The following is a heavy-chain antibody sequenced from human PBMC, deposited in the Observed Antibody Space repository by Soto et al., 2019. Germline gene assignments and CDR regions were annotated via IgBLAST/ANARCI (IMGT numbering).Heavy chain of an antibody. V-gene: IGHV1-69*13. CDR1: GGTFSSYA. Sequence: GASVKVSCKASGGTFSSYAISWVRQAPGQGLEWMGGIIPIFGTANYAQKFQGRVTITADESTSTAYMELSSLRSEDTAVYYCASHHIRSIAAASNFDYWGQGTLVTVSS. J-gene: IGHJ4*02. D-gene: IGHD6-13*01. CDR3: ASHHIRSIAAASNFDY. CDR2: IIPIFGTA.